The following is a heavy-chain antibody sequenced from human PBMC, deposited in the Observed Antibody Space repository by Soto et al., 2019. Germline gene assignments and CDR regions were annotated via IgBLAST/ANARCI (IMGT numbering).Heavy chain of an antibody. Sequence: SETLSLTCNVSGGCISSSRSYWAWFRQPPGKELEWIANIFYAGNTYYNPSLKSRVTVSVDTSKNQFSLKLDSVTAADTAVYYCARQAAAPGIDLWFDPWGQGTLVTVSS. J-gene: IGHJ5*02. CDR3: ARQAAAPGIDLWFDP. D-gene: IGHD6-13*01. CDR2: IFYAGNT. V-gene: IGHV4-39*01. CDR1: GGCISSSRSY.